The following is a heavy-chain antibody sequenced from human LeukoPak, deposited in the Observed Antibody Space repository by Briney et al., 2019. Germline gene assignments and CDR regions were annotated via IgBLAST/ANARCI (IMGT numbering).Heavy chain of an antibody. Sequence: GGTLKLSCAASGFTFSSYGMHWLRQAPGKGLEGLPFKRYDGSNQYSADSVKGRFTISRDNSKSTLYLQMNSLRAEDTAVYYCAKDHTLYYDFWSGYPSSEYYFDYWGQGTLVTVSS. J-gene: IGHJ4*02. CDR1: GFTFSSYG. D-gene: IGHD3-3*01. CDR3: AKDHTLYYDFWSGYPSSEYYFDY. V-gene: IGHV3-30*02. CDR2: KRYDGSNQ.